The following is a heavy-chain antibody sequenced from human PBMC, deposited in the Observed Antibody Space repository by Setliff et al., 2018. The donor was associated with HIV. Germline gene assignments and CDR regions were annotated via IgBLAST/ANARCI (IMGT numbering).Heavy chain of an antibody. CDR3: ARDKTYCNYSRCSRAGWYFDL. Sequence: SETLSLTCIVSGGSISDSHWSWIRQPPGKGLEWIGYVYYSRTSSHENFFHTGTTKYNPSLKSRVTISVDTSKNQFSLKLSSVTAADTAVYYCARDKTYCNYSRCSRAGWYFDLWGRGTLVTVSS. V-gene: IGHV4-59*12. D-gene: IGHD2-2*01. CDR1: GGSISDSH. J-gene: IGHJ2*01. CDR2: VYYSRTSSHENFFHTGTT.